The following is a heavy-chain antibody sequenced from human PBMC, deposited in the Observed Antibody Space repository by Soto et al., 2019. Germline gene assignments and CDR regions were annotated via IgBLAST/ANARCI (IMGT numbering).Heavy chain of an antibody. CDR3: ARALYSYGPKFDP. J-gene: IGHJ5*02. Sequence: PGGSLRLSCAASGFTFSRFAMSWVRQAPEKGLEWVTGISGSGRSTFYADSVKGRFTISRDNSKNTLYLQMNSLTAEDTAVYYCARALYSYGPKFDPWGQGTLVTVSS. V-gene: IGHV3-23*01. D-gene: IGHD5-18*01. CDR1: GFTFSRFA. CDR2: ISGSGRST.